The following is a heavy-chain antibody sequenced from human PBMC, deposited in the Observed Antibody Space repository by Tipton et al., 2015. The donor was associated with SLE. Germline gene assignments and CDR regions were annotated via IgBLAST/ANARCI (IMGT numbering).Heavy chain of an antibody. CDR3: ARDGATDGVDV. CDR1: GYSINSGFY. J-gene: IGHJ6*02. Sequence: TLSLTCSVSGYSINSGFYWGWFRQPPGTGLEWIGSIYHSGNTYYNSSLKSRLPISVDTSKNQFSLTLTSVTAADTAVYYCARDGATDGVDVWGQGTTVTVSS. V-gene: IGHV4-38-2*02. D-gene: IGHD3-16*01. CDR2: IYHSGNT.